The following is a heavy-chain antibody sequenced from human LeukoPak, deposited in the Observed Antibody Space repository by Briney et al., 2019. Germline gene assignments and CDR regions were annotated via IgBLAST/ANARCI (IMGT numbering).Heavy chain of an antibody. CDR1: GGSFSGYY. D-gene: IGHD2-2*01. CDR2: INHSGST. CDR3: ARGASKYQLLLNWFDP. Sequence: SETLSHTCAVYGGSFSGYYWSWIRQPPGKGLEWIGEINHSGSTNYNPSLKSRVTISVDTSKNQFSLKLSSVTAADTAVYYCARGASKYQLLLNWFDPWGQGTLVTVSS. J-gene: IGHJ5*02. V-gene: IGHV4-34*01.